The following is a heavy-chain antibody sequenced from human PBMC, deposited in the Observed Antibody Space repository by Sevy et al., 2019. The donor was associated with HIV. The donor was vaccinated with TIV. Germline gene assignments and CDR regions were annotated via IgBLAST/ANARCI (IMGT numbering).Heavy chain of an antibody. CDR3: ARGSLYSSGWSESLDY. Sequence: GGSLRLSCVASGFTFGTYGMDWVRQAPGKGLEWVAVIWYDGSNKYYGDSVKGRFTISRDNSKNTLYLQMNSLRAEDTAVYYSARGSLYSSGWSESLDYWGQGTLVTVSS. V-gene: IGHV3-33*01. CDR1: GFTFGTYG. CDR2: IWYDGSNK. D-gene: IGHD6-19*01. J-gene: IGHJ4*02.